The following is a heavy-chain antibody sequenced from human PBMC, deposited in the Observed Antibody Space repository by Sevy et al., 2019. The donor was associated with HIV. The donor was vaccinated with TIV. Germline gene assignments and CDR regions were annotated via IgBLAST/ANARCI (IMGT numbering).Heavy chain of an antibody. CDR2: IKQDGSEK. Sequence: GGSLRLSCAASGFSLSSYWMSWVRQAPGKGLEWVANIKQDGSEKYYVHSVKGRFTISGDNAKSSLYLQMNSLKAEDTAVYYCARVQQWLANYFYYYGMDVWGQGTTVTVSS. D-gene: IGHD6-19*01. J-gene: IGHJ6*02. CDR3: ARVQQWLANYFYYYGMDV. V-gene: IGHV3-7*01. CDR1: GFSLSSYW.